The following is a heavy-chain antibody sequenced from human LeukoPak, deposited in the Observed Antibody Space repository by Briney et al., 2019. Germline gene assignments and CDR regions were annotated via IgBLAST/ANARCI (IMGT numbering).Heavy chain of an antibody. Sequence: PGGSLRLSCAASGFTFSDHYMDWVRQPPGKGLEWVGRIRNRAKSYSTQNAPSVKDRFTISRDDSRNSLYLQMNSLKTEDTAVYFCARVGDYYDSRGYSTDAFDIWGQGTMVTVSS. J-gene: IGHJ3*02. D-gene: IGHD3-22*01. V-gene: IGHV3-72*01. CDR3: ARVGDYYDSRGYSTDAFDI. CDR1: GFTFSDHY. CDR2: IRNRAKSYST.